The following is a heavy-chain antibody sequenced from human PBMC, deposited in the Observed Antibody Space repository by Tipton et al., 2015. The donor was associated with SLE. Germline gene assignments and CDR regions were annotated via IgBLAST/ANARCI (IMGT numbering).Heavy chain of an antibody. D-gene: IGHD3-22*01. Sequence: TLSLTCTVSGGSISTYYWSWIRQPPKQGLEWIGWIYHTGSTDYNPSLKSRVTISVDTSKNQFSLRLSSVTAADTAVYYCARDYYGSSGVCLFDFWGQGTLVTVSS. V-gene: IGHV4-59*01. J-gene: IGHJ4*02. CDR3: ARDYYGSSGVCLFDF. CDR1: GGSISTYY. CDR2: IYHTGST.